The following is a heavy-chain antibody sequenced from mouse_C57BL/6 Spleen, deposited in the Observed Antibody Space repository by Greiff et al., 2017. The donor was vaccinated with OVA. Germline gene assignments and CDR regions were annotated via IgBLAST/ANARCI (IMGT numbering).Heavy chain of an antibody. V-gene: IGHV5-6*01. D-gene: IGHD1-1*01. CDR2: ISSGGSYT. Sequence: EVQVVESGGDLVKPGGSLKLSCAASGFTFSSYGMSWVRQTPDKRLEWVATISSGGSYTYYPDSVKGRFTISRDNAKNTLYLQMSSLKSEDTAMYYCARHDYGSSYGFAYWGQGTLVTVSA. CDR3: ARHDYGSSYGFAY. CDR1: GFTFSSYG. J-gene: IGHJ3*01.